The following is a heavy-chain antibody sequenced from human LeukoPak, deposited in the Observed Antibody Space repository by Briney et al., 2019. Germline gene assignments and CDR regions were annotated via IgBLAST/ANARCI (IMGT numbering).Heavy chain of an antibody. CDR1: GFTFSSYA. J-gene: IGHJ4*02. Sequence: GGSLRLSCAASGFTFSSYAMSWVRQAPGKGREWVSALSRSGDSTYYADSVKGRFTISRDNSKNTLYLQMNSLRAEDTAVYYCAKHGSGRYFDYWGQGTLVTVSS. D-gene: IGHD6-19*01. CDR2: LSRSGDST. CDR3: AKHGSGRYFDY. V-gene: IGHV3-23*01.